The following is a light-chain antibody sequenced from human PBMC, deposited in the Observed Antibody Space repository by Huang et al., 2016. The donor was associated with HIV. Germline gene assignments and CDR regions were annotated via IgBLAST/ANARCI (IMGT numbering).Light chain of an antibody. CDR3: MQSIHLPYI. CDR2: EVS. V-gene: IGKV2D-29*02. Sequence: DVVLTQTPPSLSVTPGQPASISCKSSQSLLHSDGKTYLYWYVQKPGQSPQLLIYEVSNGFSGVPDRFGGSGSGTDFTLRISRVEAEDVGVYYCMQSIHLPYIFGQETKVGI. CDR1: QSLLHSDGKTY. J-gene: IGKJ2*01.